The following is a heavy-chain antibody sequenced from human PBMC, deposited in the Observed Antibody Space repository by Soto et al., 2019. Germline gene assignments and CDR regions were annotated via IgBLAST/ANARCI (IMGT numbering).Heavy chain of an antibody. CDR1: GGSISSGGYY. CDR2: IYYSGST. V-gene: IGHV4-31*03. CDR3: ARDHCGDCYYFDY. Sequence: QVQLQESGPGLVEPSQTLSLTCTVSGGSISSGGYYWSWIRQHPGKGLEWIGYIYYSGSTYYNPSLKSRVTISVDTSKNQFSLKLSSVTAADTAVYYCARDHCGDCYYFDYWGQGTLVTVSS. J-gene: IGHJ4*02. D-gene: IGHD2-21*02.